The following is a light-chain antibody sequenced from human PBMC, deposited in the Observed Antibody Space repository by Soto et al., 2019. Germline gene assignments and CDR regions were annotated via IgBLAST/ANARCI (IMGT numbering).Light chain of an antibody. V-gene: IGLV2-11*01. CDR3: CSYAGGNNLL. J-gene: IGLJ2*01. CDR1: RDNVGSYNY. CDR2: DVS. Sequence: QSVLTQPRSVSASPGQSVTISCTGTRDNVGSYNYVSWYQQYPGQAPQMLLYDVSRRPSGVPDRYSGSKSGNTAYLTISGLQTEDEGTYFCCSYAGGNNLLFGGG.